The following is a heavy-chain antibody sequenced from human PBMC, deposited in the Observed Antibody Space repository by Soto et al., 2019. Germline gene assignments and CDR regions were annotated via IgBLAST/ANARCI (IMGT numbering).Heavy chain of an antibody. Sequence: SETLSLTCTVSGGSISSYYWSWIRQPPGKGLEWIGYIYYSGSTNYNPSLKSRVTISVDTSKNQFSLKLSSVTAADTAVYYCARHKRYCSGGSCWDRLDPWGQGTLVTVSS. V-gene: IGHV4-59*08. J-gene: IGHJ5*02. D-gene: IGHD2-15*01. CDR3: ARHKRYCSGGSCWDRLDP. CDR2: IYYSGST. CDR1: GGSISSYY.